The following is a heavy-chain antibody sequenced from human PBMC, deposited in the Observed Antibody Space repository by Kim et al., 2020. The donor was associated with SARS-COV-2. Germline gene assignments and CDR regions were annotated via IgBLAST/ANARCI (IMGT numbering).Heavy chain of an antibody. J-gene: IGHJ3*02. CDR3: ARHETMIVINAFDI. D-gene: IGHD3-22*01. V-gene: IGHV5-51*01. Sequence: SPSFQGQVTISADKSISTAYLQWSSLKASDTAMYYCARHETMIVINAFDIWGQGTMVTVSS.